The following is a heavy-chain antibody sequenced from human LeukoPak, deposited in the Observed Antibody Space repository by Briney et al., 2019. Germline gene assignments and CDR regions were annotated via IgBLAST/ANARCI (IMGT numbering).Heavy chain of an antibody. Sequence: PGRSLRLSCAASGFTFSSYSMNWVRQAPGKGLEWVSSISSSSYIYYADSVKGRFTISRDNAKNSLHLQMNSLRAEDTAVYYCARDGQTGTTVYWGQGTLVTVSS. D-gene: IGHD1-7*01. CDR1: GFTFSSYS. CDR2: ISSSSYI. CDR3: ARDGQTGTTVY. J-gene: IGHJ4*02. V-gene: IGHV3-21*01.